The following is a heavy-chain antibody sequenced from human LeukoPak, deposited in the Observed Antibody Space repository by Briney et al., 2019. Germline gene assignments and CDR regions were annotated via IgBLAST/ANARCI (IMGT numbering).Heavy chain of an antibody. CDR3: AKDQQWLVLFDY. J-gene: IGHJ4*02. D-gene: IGHD6-19*01. CDR1: GFTFSSYA. Sequence: GGSLRLSCAASGFTFSSYAMSWVRQAPGKGLEWASAISGSGGSTYYADSVKGRFTISRDNSKNTLYLQMNSLRAEDTAVYYCAKDQQWLVLFDYWGQGTLVTVSS. CDR2: ISGSGGST. V-gene: IGHV3-23*01.